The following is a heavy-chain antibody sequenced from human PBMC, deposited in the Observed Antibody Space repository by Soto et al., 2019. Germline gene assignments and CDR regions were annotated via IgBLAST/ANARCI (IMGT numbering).Heavy chain of an antibody. CDR3: ARGVVLLWFGELSNYCGMDV. CDR1: GYTFTSYA. V-gene: IGHV1-3*01. CDR2: INAGNGNT. D-gene: IGHD3-10*01. J-gene: IGHJ6*02. Sequence: QVQPVQSGAEVKKPGASVKVSCKASGYTFTSYAMHWVRQAPGQRLEWMGWINAGNGNTKYSQKFQGRVTITRDTSASTAYMELSSLRSEDTAVYYCARGVVLLWFGELSNYCGMDVWGQGPTVTVSS.